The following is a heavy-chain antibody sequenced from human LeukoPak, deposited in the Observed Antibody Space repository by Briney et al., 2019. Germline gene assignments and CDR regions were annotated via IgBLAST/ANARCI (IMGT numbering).Heavy chain of an antibody. Sequence: SSETLSLTCTVSGGSISSYYWSWIRRPPGKGLEWIGYIYYSGSTSYNPSLKSRVTISVDTSKNQFSLKLSSVTAADTAVYYCAREAEDRYYYYGMDVWGQGTTVTVSS. J-gene: IGHJ6*02. CDR2: IYYSGST. CDR3: AREAEDRYYYYGMDV. V-gene: IGHV4-59*01. D-gene: IGHD3-10*01. CDR1: GGSISSYY.